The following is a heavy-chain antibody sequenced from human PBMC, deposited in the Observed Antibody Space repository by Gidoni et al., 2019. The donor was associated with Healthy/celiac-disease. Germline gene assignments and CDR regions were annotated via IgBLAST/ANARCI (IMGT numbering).Heavy chain of an antibody. V-gene: IGHV3-15*07. J-gene: IGHJ3*02. D-gene: IGHD6-19*01. CDR2: IKSKTDGGTT. CDR1: GFTFCNAW. Sequence: EVQLVESGGGLVKPGGSLRLSCAASGFTFCNAWLNWVRQAPGKGLEWVGRIKSKTDGGTTDYAAPVKGRFTISRDDSKNTLYLQMNSLKTEDTAVYYCLRTDERWLEGADAFDIWGQGTMVTVSS. CDR3: LRTDERWLEGADAFDI.